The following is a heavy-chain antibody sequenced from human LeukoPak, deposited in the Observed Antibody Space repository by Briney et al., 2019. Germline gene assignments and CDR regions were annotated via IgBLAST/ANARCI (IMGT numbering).Heavy chain of an antibody. D-gene: IGHD3-9*01. CDR2: IDQDGREK. Sequence: GGSLRLSCAASGFTFTIYWMSWVRQAPGKGLEWVANIDQDGREKSFVDSVEGRFSISRDNAKNTLHLQMNSLRVEDTGVYYCARGRYLDWLPYFFDYWGQGTLVTVSS. J-gene: IGHJ4*02. CDR1: GFTFTIYW. V-gene: IGHV3-7*01. CDR3: ARGRYLDWLPYFFDY.